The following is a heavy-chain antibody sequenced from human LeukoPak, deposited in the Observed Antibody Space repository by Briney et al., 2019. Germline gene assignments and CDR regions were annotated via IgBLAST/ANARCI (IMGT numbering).Heavy chain of an antibody. CDR2: IIPIFGTA. V-gene: IGHV1-69*06. D-gene: IGHD4-17*01. CDR1: GGTFSSYA. J-gene: IGHJ5*02. Sequence: GASVKVSCKASGGTFSSYAISWVRQAPGQGLEWMGGIIPIFGTANYAQKFQGRVTITADKSTSTAYMELSSLRSEDTAVYYCAGTKGTVTTDRFDPWGQGTLVTVSS. CDR3: AGTKGTVTTDRFDP.